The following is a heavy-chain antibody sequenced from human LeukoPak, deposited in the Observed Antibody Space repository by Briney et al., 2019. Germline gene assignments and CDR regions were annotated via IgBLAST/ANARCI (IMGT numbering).Heavy chain of an antibody. D-gene: IGHD3-22*01. CDR3: ARGGTYYYDSSGYYEALDY. CDR1: GYTFTSYG. J-gene: IGHJ4*02. Sequence: ASVKVSCKASGYTFTSYGISWVRQAPGQGLEWMGWISAYNGNTNYAQKLQGRVTMTTDTSTSTAYKELRSLRSDDTAVYYCARGGTYYYDSSGYYEALDYWGQGTLVTVSS. CDR2: ISAYNGNT. V-gene: IGHV1-18*01.